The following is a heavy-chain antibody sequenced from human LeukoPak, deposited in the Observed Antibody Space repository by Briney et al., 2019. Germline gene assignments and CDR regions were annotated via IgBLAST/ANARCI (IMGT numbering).Heavy chain of an antibody. CDR2: ISVRGSST. CDR1: GLAPTGDW. Sequence: SLCPSCAASGLAPTGDWMSWGRGAPGKGLEGGSAISVRGSSTSYAHSVKGRFTISRDNSKNTLYMQMNSLRAEDTAVYYCAKAHESGYSSGWYFDYWGEGTLVIVSS. CDR3: AKAHESGYSSGWYFDY. D-gene: IGHD6-19*01. V-gene: IGHV3-23*01. J-gene: IGHJ4*02.